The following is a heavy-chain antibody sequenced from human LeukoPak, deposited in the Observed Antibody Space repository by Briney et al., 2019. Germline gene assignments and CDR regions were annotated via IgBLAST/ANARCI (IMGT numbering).Heavy chain of an antibody. D-gene: IGHD2-2*01. CDR2: IIPIFGTA. J-gene: IGHJ6*03. CDR3: ARKECSSTSCYGPTLSYYYYYMDV. Sequence: ASVKVSCKASGRTFSSYAISWVRQAPGQGLEWMGGIIPIFGTANYAQKFQGRVTITADESTSTAYMELSSLRSEDTAVYYCARKECSSTSCYGPTLSYYYYYMDVWGKGTTVTVSS. CDR1: GRTFSSYA. V-gene: IGHV1-69*13.